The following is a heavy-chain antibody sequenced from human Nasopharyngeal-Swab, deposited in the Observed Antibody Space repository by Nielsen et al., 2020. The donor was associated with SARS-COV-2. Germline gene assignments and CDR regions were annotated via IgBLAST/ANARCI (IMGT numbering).Heavy chain of an antibody. V-gene: IGHV3-9*01. CDR3: ASGDSSGYYSDY. D-gene: IGHD3-22*01. CDR1: GFTFDDYA. CDR2: ISWNSGSI. J-gene: IGHJ4*02. Sequence: SLRLSCAASGFTFDDYAMHWVRQAPGKGLEWVSGISWNSGSIGYADSVKGRFTISRDNAKSSLYLQMNSLRAEDTALYYCASGDSSGYYSDYWGQGTLVTVSS.